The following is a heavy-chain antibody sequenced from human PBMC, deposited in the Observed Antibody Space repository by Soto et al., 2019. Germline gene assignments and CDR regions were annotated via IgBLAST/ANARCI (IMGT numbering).Heavy chain of an antibody. CDR1: RLTFSSYS. CDR2: ISCSSSYI. D-gene: IGHD1-26*01. CDR3: ARLSGSYSLYYFDY. V-gene: IGHV3-21*01. J-gene: IGHJ4*02. Sequence: GSLRLSCAASRLTFSSYSMNWVRHAPGKGLEWVSSISCSSSYIYYADSVKGRFTISRDNAKNSLYLQMNSLRAEDTAVYYCARLSGSYSLYYFDYWGQGTLVTV.